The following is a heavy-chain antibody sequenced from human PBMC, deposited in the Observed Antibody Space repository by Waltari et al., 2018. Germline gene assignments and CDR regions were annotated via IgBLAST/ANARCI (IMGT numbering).Heavy chain of an antibody. Sequence: QVQLVQSGAEVKKPGSSVKVSCKASGGTFSSYAISWVRQAPGQGLEWMGGIIPIFGTANYAQKFQGRVTITADESTSTAYLQWSSLKASDTAMYYCARRCGGDCFDAFDIWGQGTMVTVSS. CDR3: ARRCGGDCFDAFDI. CDR1: GGTFSSYA. CDR2: IIPIFGTA. V-gene: IGHV1-69*12. D-gene: IGHD2-21*01. J-gene: IGHJ3*02.